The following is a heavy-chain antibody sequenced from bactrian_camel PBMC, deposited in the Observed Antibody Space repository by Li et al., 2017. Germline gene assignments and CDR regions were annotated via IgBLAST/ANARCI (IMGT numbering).Heavy chain of an antibody. CDR2: IDIFGGT. CDR3: AARPWPTSRTMLDQGAYEL. Sequence: VQLVESGGRSVQAGGSLSLSCSGAGITFHNSDVGWFRQAPGKEREIVAAIDIFGGTTHAASVKGRFTISKDNATNTLVLQMNSLKPEDTGMYYCAARPWPTSRTMLDQGAYELWGQGTQVTVS. V-gene: IGHV3S55*01. J-gene: IGHJ4*01. CDR1: GITFHNSD. D-gene: IGHD4*01.